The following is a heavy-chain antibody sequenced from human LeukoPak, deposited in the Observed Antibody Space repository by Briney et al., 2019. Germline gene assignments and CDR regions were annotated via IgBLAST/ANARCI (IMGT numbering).Heavy chain of an antibody. V-gene: IGHV4-59*01. CDR1: GGSISNYY. CDR3: ARGSRSSDY. J-gene: IGHJ4*02. Sequence: SETLSLTCTVSGGSISNYYWSWIRQPPGKGLEWIGYIYYSGSTSYNPSLKSRVTISGDTSKNQFSLKLSSVTAADTAVYYCARGSRSSDYWGQGTLVTVSS. CDR2: IYYSGST.